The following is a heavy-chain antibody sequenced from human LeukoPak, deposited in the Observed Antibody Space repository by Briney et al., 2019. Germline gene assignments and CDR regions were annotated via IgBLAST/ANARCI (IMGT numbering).Heavy chain of an antibody. V-gene: IGHV4-61*05. CDR1: GGSISSSSYY. CDR2: IYYSGST. CDR3: ARGYSSGWYAFDI. D-gene: IGHD6-19*01. Sequence: SETLSLTCTVSGGSISSSSYYWGWIRQTPGKGLEWIGYIYYSGSTSYNPSLKSRVTISVDTSKNQFSLKLTSVTAADTAVYYCARGYSSGWYAFDIWGQGTMVTVSS. J-gene: IGHJ3*02.